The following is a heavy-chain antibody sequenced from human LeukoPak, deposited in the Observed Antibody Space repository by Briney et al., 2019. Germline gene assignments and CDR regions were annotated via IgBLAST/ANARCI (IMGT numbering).Heavy chain of an antibody. CDR3: ARDYGHDYGDYKPNYYYGMDV. D-gene: IGHD4-17*01. Sequence: PSETLSLTCTVSGGSVSSDSYYWSWIRQPPGKGLEWIGYIYYSGSTNYNPSLKSRVTISVDTSKNQFSLKLSSVTAADTAVYYCARDYGHDYGDYKPNYYYGMDVWGQGTTVTVSS. CDR1: GGSVSSDSYY. J-gene: IGHJ6*02. V-gene: IGHV4-61*01. CDR2: IYYSGST.